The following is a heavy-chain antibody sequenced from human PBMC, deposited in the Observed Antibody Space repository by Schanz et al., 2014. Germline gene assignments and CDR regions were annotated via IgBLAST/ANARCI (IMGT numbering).Heavy chain of an antibody. CDR1: GFTFSNFA. CDR3: ARDRQQLVGRIGYYYGMDV. Sequence: QVQLVESGGGVVQPGRSLRLSCAASGFTFSNFAIHWVRQAPGKGLEWVAVISYDGSHKDYADSVKGRFTISRDNSKNTLYLQTNSLRAEDTAVYYCARDRQQLVGRIGYYYGMDVWGQGTTVTVSS. V-gene: IGHV3-30*04. D-gene: IGHD6-13*01. J-gene: IGHJ6*02. CDR2: ISYDGSHK.